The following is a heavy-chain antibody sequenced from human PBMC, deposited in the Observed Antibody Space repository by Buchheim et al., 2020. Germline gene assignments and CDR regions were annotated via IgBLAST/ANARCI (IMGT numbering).Heavy chain of an antibody. CDR1: GFTFSSYG. V-gene: IGHV3-33*01. CDR2: IWYDGSNK. D-gene: IGHD3-22*01. CDR3: AREGFSRYYYDSSGYSFDY. Sequence: QVQLVESGGGAVQPGRSLRLSCAASGFTFSSYGMHWVRQAPGKGLEWVAVIWYDGSNKYYADSVKGRFTISRDNSKNTLYLQMNSLRAEDTAVYYCAREGFSRYYYDSSGYSFDYWGQGTL. J-gene: IGHJ4*02.